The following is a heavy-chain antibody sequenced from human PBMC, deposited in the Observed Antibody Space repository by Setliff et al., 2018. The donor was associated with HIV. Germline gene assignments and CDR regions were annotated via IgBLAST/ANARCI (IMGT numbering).Heavy chain of an antibody. Sequence: AASVKVSCKASDYTFSNYGISWVRQAPGQGLEWMGWISACNGNTDYGQKLQGRVTMTTDTSTSTAYMELRSLRSDDTAVYYCASSPGTTRYYYYMDVWGKGTTVTVSS. CDR2: ISACNGNT. CDR1: DYTFSNYG. J-gene: IGHJ6*03. D-gene: IGHD1-7*01. V-gene: IGHV1-18*01. CDR3: ASSPGTTRYYYYMDV.